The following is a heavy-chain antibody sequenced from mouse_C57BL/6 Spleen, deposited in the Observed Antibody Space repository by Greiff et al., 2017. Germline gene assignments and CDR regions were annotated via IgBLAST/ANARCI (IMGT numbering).Heavy chain of an antibody. CDR3: ARSERGLLRYFDV. CDR1: GYTFTSYW. D-gene: IGHD2-3*01. Sequence: VQLQQPGAELVKPGASVKLSCKASGYTFTSYWMHWVKQRPGRGLEWIGRIDPNSGGTKYNEKFKSKATLTVDKPSSTAYMQLSSLTSEDSAVYCGARSERGLLRYFDVWGTGTTVTVSS. CDR2: IDPNSGGT. J-gene: IGHJ1*03. V-gene: IGHV1-72*01.